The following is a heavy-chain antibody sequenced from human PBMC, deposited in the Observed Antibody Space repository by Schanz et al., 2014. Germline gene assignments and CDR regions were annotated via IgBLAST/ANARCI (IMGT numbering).Heavy chain of an antibody. CDR2: IYSGIGA. Sequence: VQLVESGGGLVKPGGSLRLSCAASGFTVSSNHMSWVRQAPGKGLEWVSVIYSGIGAYYADSVKDRFTVSRDNSKNTLYLHMNTLRSEDTAVYYCAREEGWGIAAAGPKHYYYGMDVWGQGTTVTVSS. D-gene: IGHD6-13*01. J-gene: IGHJ6*02. V-gene: IGHV3-66*01. CDR1: GFTVSSNH. CDR3: AREEGWGIAAAGPKHYYYGMDV.